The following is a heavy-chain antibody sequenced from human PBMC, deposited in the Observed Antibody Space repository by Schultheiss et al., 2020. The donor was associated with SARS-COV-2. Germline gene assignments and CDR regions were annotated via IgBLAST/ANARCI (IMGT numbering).Heavy chain of an antibody. D-gene: IGHD2-21*01. CDR3: AKAYCGGDCYWAYDAFDI. Sequence: GGSLRLSCAASGFTFSSYAMSWVRQAPGKGLEWVSAISGSGGSTYYADSVKGRFTISRDSSKNTLYLQMNSLRAEDTAVYYCAKAYCGGDCYWAYDAFDIWGQGTMVTVS. CDR2: ISGSGGST. J-gene: IGHJ3*02. CDR1: GFTFSSYA. V-gene: IGHV3-23*01.